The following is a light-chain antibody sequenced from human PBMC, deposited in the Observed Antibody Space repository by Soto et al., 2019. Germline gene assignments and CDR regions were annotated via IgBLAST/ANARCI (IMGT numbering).Light chain of an antibody. CDR3: QQYGNSPLT. V-gene: IGKV3-20*01. Sequence: EIVLTQSPGTLSLSPGERATLSCRASQRVSSSYLAWYQQKPGQAPRLFIYGASRRATGSPDRFSGGGSGTDFTLTISRLEPEDFAVYYCQQYGNSPLTFGGGTKVEIK. CDR1: QRVSSSY. J-gene: IGKJ4*01. CDR2: GAS.